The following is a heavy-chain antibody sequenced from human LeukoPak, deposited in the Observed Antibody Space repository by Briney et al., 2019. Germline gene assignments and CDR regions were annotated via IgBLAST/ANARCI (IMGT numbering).Heavy chain of an antibody. CDR2: INPNSGGT. CDR3: ARDRGSGDWSPFDY. CDR1: GYTFTGYY. V-gene: IGHV1-2*02. Sequence: ASVKVSCKASGYTFTGYYMHWVRQAPGQGLEWMGWINPNSGGTNYAQKFQGRVTMTRDTSISTAYMELSRLRSDDTAVYYCARDRGSGDWSPFDYWGQRTLVTVSS. D-gene: IGHD2-21*02. J-gene: IGHJ4*02.